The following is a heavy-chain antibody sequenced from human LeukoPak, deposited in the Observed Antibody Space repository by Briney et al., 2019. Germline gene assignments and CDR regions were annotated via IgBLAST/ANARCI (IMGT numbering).Heavy chain of an antibody. Sequence: SETLSLTCAVYGGSFSGYYWSWIRQPPGKGLEWIGEINHSGSTNYNPSLKSRVTISVDTSKNQFSLKPSSVTAADTAIYYCARDAKYYYGSRTFFFYEHWGQGTLLTVSS. CDR2: INHSGST. CDR3: ARDAKYYYGSRTFFFYEH. J-gene: IGHJ4*02. CDR1: GGSFSGYY. D-gene: IGHD3-10*01. V-gene: IGHV4-34*01.